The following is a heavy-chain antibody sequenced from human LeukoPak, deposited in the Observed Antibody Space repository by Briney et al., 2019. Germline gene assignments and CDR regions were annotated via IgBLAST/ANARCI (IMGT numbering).Heavy chain of an antibody. J-gene: IGHJ5*02. CDR2: IYYSGST. Sequence: SETLSLTCTVSGGSVSSGSYYWSWIRQPPGKGLEWIGYIYYSGSTYYNPSLKSRVTISVDTSKNQFSLKLSSVTAADTAVYYCARAHYGGNLGSWFDPWGQGTLVTVSS. CDR3: ARAHYGGNLGSWFDP. D-gene: IGHD4-23*01. CDR1: GGSVSSGSYY. V-gene: IGHV4-61*01.